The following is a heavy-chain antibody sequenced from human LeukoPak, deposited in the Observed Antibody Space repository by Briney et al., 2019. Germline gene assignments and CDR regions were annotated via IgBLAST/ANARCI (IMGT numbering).Heavy chain of an antibody. CDR1: GGTFSSYA. Sequence: VKVSCKASGGTFSSYANSWVRQAPGQGLEWMGGIIPIFGTANYAQKFQGRVTITADESTSTAYMELSSLRSEDTAVYYCARDDYSTPAAFDIWGQGTMVTVSS. V-gene: IGHV1-69*13. J-gene: IGHJ3*02. CDR3: ARDDYSTPAAFDI. D-gene: IGHD4-11*01. CDR2: IIPIFGTA.